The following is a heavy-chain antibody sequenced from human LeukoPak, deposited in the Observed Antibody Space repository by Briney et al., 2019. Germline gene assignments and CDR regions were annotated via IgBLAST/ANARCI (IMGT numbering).Heavy chain of an antibody. J-gene: IGHJ4*02. V-gene: IGHV1-8*01. Sequence: ASVKVSCKASGYTFTSYDINWVRQATGQGLEWMGWMNPNSGNTGYAQKFQGRVTMTRNTSISTAYMGLSSLRSEDTAVYYCARVVPSSSWYGTDYFDYWGQGTLVTVSS. D-gene: IGHD6-13*01. CDR2: MNPNSGNT. CDR3: ARVVPSSSWYGTDYFDY. CDR1: GYTFTSYD.